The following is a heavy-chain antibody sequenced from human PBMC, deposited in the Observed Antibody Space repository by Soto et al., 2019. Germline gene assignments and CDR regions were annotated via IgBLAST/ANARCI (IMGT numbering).Heavy chain of an antibody. CDR2: IYWYDDK. J-gene: IGHJ4*02. Sequence: QITLKESGPTLVKPSQTLTLTCSFSGFSLSTSGVGVGWFRQPPGKALEWLALIYWYDDKRYSPSLKNRLSITTDTSKNPVVHTMTNVDPVDPARYSWAHRVQASRASARFFATWGQGTLVTFSS. V-gene: IGHV2-5*01. CDR3: AHRVQASRASARFFAT. D-gene: IGHD2-21*01. CDR1: GFSLSTSGVG.